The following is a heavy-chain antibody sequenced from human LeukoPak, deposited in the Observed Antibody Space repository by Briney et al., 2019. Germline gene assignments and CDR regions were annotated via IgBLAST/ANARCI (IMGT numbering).Heavy chain of an antibody. V-gene: IGHV4-30-4*08. CDR1: GGSISSGDYY. Sequence: SQTLSLTCTVSGGSISSGDYYWSWIRQPPVKGLEWIGYIYYSGSTYYNPSLKSRVTISVDTSKNQFSLKLSSVTAADTAVYYCASSVGATAVGYFDYWDQGTLVTVSS. CDR3: ASSVGATAVGYFDY. J-gene: IGHJ4*02. D-gene: IGHD1-26*01. CDR2: IYYSGST.